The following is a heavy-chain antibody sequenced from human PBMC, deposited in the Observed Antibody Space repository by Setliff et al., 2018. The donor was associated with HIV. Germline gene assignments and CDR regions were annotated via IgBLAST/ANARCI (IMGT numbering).Heavy chain of an antibody. CDR1: GHKFTGRH. J-gene: IGHJ4*02. V-gene: IGHV1-2*06. CDR2: INPNMGDT. D-gene: IGHD3-9*01. Sequence: ASVKVSCKASGHKFTGRHIQWMRQAPGQGLEWMGRINPNMGDTQYAQKFQGRIIMTRDTSINTVYMELSSLTSDDTALYYCARQDIPTGYYLFDYWGQGTQVTVSS. CDR3: ARQDIPTGYYLFDY.